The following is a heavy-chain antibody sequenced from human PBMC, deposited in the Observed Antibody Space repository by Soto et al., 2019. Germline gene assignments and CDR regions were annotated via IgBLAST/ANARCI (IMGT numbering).Heavy chain of an antibody. CDR1: GGSTTSDY. J-gene: IGHJ4*02. CDR2: IFHSLGA. CDR3: VRDLNGSGDY. V-gene: IGHV4-59*01. D-gene: IGHD3-10*01. Sequence: LSLTCTASGGSTTSDYWSWIRQPPGKGLEWRGYIFHSLGAKYNPSLGSRGTISLDTSKNQLSLSLRSVTAADTAIYFCVRDLNGSGDYWGQGTLVTVSS.